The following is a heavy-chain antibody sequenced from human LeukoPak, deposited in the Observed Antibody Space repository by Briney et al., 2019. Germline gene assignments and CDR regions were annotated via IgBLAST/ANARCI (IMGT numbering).Heavy chain of an antibody. Sequence: GGSLRLSCAASGFTFSNYWMHWVRQAPGKGLVWGSRINSDGINTSYADSVKGRFTISRDNAKNTLYLQKNSLRAEDTAVYYCAKDMDVGGYGSGSYDYWGQGTLVTVSS. CDR1: GFTFSNYW. CDR3: AKDMDVGGYGSGSYDY. CDR2: INSDGINT. J-gene: IGHJ4*02. D-gene: IGHD3-10*01. V-gene: IGHV3-74*01.